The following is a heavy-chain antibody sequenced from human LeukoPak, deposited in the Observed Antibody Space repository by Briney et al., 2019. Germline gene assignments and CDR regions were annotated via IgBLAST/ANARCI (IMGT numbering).Heavy chain of an antibody. CDR3: ATDRPYNSGWYFTFDY. Sequence: GGSLRLSCAASGFTFSSYWMSWIRQPPGKGLEWVANIKQDGSEQYYVDSVKGRFTISRDSAKNSLFLQMNSLRVEDTAVYYCATDRPYNSGWYFTFDYWGQGDLVTVPS. CDR1: GFTFSSYW. D-gene: IGHD6-19*01. J-gene: IGHJ4*02. V-gene: IGHV3-7*01. CDR2: IKQDGSEQ.